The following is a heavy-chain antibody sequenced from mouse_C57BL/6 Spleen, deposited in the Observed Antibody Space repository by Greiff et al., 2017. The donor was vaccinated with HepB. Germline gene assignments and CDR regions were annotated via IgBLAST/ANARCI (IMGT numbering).Heavy chain of an antibody. D-gene: IGHD1-1*01. J-gene: IGHJ3*01. CDR1: GYTFTSYW. V-gene: IGHV1-64*01. CDR3: ARFPGSSYGFAY. Sequence: QVQLQQSGAELVKPGASVKLSCKASGYTFTSYWMHWVKQRPGQGLEWIGMIHPNSGSTNYNEKFKSKATLTVDKSSSTAYMQLSSLTSEDSAVYYCARFPGSSYGFAYWGQGTLVTVSA. CDR2: IHPNSGST.